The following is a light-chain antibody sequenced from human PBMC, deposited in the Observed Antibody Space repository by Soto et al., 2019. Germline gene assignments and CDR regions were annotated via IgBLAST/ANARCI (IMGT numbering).Light chain of an antibody. CDR3: QQYNTYSRT. CDR1: QSISSW. J-gene: IGKJ1*01. V-gene: IGKV1-5*03. CDR2: KAS. Sequence: DIQMTQSPSTQSASVGDRVIITCRASQSISSWLAWYQQKPGKAPKLLIYKASSLESGVPSRFSGSGSGTEFTLTISSLQPDDFATYYCQQYNTYSRTFGQGTKVEIK.